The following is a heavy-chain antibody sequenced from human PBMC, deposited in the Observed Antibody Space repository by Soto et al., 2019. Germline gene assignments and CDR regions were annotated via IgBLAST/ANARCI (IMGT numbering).Heavy chain of an antibody. D-gene: IGHD3-22*01. CDR2: IWYDGSNK. J-gene: IGHJ3*02. Sequence: GGSLRLSCAASGFTFSSYGMHWVRQAPGKGLEWVAVIWYDGSNKYYADSVKGRFTIPRDNSKNTLYLQMNSLRAEDTAVYYCARTYYYDSSGSDDAFDIWGQGTMVTVSS. CDR1: GFTFSSYG. CDR3: ARTYYYDSSGSDDAFDI. V-gene: IGHV3-33*01.